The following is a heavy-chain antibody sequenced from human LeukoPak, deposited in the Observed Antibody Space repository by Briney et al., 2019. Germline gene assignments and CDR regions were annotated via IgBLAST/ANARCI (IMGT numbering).Heavy chain of an antibody. CDR2: IYTSGST. CDR1: GGSISDYY. D-gene: IGHD2-2*01. CDR3: ARGDIVVVPAAWDV. J-gene: IGHJ6*02. Sequence: SETLSLTCTVSGGSISDYYWSWIRQPAGKGLEWIGRIYTSGSTHYNPSLKSRVTMSVDTSKNQFSLKLSSVTAADTAVYYCARGDIVVVPAAWDVWGQGTTVTVSS. V-gene: IGHV4-4*07.